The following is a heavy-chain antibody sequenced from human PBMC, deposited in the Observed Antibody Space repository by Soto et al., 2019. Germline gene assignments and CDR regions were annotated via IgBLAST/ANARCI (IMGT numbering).Heavy chain of an antibody. Sequence: QVQLVQSGSEVKKPGASVKVSCKASGYTLTSYGVSWVRQAPGQGLEWMGWISAYNGNTNYAQKLQGRVTMTPDTSTSTAYMELRSLRSDDTAVYYCARDGLYNIGLNTGGNYYYYGMDVWGQGTTVTVAS. CDR2: ISAYNGNT. CDR3: ARDGLYNIGLNTGGNYYYYGMDV. V-gene: IGHV1-18*01. CDR1: GYTLTSYG. D-gene: IGHD6-19*01. J-gene: IGHJ6*02.